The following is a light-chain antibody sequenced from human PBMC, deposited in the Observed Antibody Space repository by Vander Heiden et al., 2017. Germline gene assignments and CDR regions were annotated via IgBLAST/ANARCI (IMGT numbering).Light chain of an antibody. CDR3: QQYNNWPLT. CDR1: QSVGSY. V-gene: IGKV3-15*01. CDR2: GAS. Sequence: ERVMTQSPATLSVSPGERATLPCWASQSVGSYLGWYQQRPGQAPRLLIYGASTRATGIPARFSGSGSGTEFTLNISSLQSEDFAIYYCQQYNNWPLTFGGGTKVEIK. J-gene: IGKJ4*01.